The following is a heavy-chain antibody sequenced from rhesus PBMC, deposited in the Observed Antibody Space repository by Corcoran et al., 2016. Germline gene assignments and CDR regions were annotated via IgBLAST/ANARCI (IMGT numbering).Heavy chain of an antibody. J-gene: IGHJ4*01. CDR2: VDPEDGEA. CDR1: GYTFTDYY. Sequence: EVQLVQSGAEGKKPGASVKISCKASGYTFTDYYLHWVRQAPGKGLEWLGRVDPEDGEAIHAHKFQDRVTITADTSTDTGYMELSSLRSEDTAVYYCAASYCTGSGCYDDGGFDYWGQGVLVTVSS. CDR3: AASYCTGSGCYDDGGFDY. V-gene: IGHV1-111*02. D-gene: IGHD2-21*01.